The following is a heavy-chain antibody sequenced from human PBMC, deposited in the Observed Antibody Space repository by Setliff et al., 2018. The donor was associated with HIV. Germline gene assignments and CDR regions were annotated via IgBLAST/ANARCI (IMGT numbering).Heavy chain of an antibody. D-gene: IGHD2-8*02. CDR2: ISSGGNT. CDR1: GVSITSTNFY. CDR3: ARLYLNTGGYWASTYRYLDL. Sequence: SETLSLTCTVSGVSITSTNFYWGWIRQPPGKGQEWIGSISSGGNTYYNTSLKSRVTMSIDTSNNQFSLKLSSVTAADTSVYHCARLYLNTGGYWASTYRYLDLWGRGTLVTVSS. V-gene: IGHV4-39*01. J-gene: IGHJ2*01.